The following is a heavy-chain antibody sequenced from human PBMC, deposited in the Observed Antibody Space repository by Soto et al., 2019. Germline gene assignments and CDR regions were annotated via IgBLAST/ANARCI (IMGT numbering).Heavy chain of an antibody. V-gene: IGHV4-59*01. CDR1: GGSISSYY. J-gene: IGHJ6*02. D-gene: IGHD2-2*01. CDR3: ARDRGNRYCSSTSCSIGNYYYYYGMDV. Sequence: SETLSLTCTVSGGSISSYYWSWIRQPPGKGLEWIGYIYYSGSTNYNPSLKSRVTISVDTSKNQFSLKLSSVTAEEKAVYYCARDRGNRYCSSTSCSIGNYYYYYGMDVWGQGTTVTVAS. CDR2: IYYSGST.